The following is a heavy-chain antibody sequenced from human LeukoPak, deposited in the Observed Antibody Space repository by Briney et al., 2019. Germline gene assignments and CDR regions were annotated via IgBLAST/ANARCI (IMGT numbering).Heavy chain of an antibody. CDR1: GGSFSGYY. CDR3: VGIGARRRYYYDSSGYSGSHAFDI. D-gene: IGHD3-22*01. V-gene: IGHV4-34*01. CDR2: INHSGST. Sequence: SETLSLTCAVYGGSFSGYYWSWIRQPPGKGLEWIGEINHSGSTNYNPSLKSRVTISVDTSKNQFSLKLSSVTAADTAVYYCVGIGARRRYYYDSSGYSGSHAFDIWGQGTMVTVSS. J-gene: IGHJ3*02.